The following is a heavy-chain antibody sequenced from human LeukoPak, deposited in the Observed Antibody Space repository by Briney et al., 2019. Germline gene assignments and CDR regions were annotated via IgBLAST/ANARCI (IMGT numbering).Heavy chain of an antibody. V-gene: IGHV4-4*07. Sequence: NTSETLSLTCTVSGGSISSYYWSWIRQPAGKGLEWIGRIYTSGSTNYNPSLKSRVTMSVDTSKKQISLKLSSVTAADTAVYYCASLYSYGYNYYDYWGQGTLVSVSS. D-gene: IGHD5-18*01. CDR2: IYTSGST. CDR3: ASLYSYGYNYYDY. CDR1: GGSISSYY. J-gene: IGHJ4*02.